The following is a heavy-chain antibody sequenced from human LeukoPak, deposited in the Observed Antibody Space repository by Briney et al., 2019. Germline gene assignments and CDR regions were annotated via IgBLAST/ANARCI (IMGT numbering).Heavy chain of an antibody. V-gene: IGHV3-48*03. J-gene: IGHJ4*02. Sequence: GGSLRLSCAASGFALSTYEISWVRQAPGEGLEWVSFIRGDNKAIHYADSVKGRFTISGDNDKNSVFLQMNSLRVEDTAVYYCATSLSGWFGPSAYYWGQGTLVTVSS. D-gene: IGHD6-19*01. CDR2: IRGDNKAI. CDR1: GFALSTYE. CDR3: ATSLSGWFGPSAYY.